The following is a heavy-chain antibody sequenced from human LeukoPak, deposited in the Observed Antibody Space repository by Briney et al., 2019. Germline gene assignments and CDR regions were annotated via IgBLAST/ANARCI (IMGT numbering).Heavy chain of an antibody. CDR1: GFTFSEYV. D-gene: IGHD4-17*01. Sequence: GGSLRLSCEASGFTFSEYVMSWVRQAPGKGLEWVSSISSTGTYIYYADSVEGRFTISRDNAKNSLSLQMSSLRAEDTAVYYCARGHYGDYVLDYWGQGTLVTVSS. CDR3: ARGHYGDYVLDY. V-gene: IGHV3-21*01. J-gene: IGHJ4*02. CDR2: ISSTGTYI.